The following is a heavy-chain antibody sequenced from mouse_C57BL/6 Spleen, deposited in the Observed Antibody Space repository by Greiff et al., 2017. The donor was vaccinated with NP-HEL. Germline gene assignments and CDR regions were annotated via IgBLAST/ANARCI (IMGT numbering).Heavy chain of an antibody. D-gene: IGHD1-1*01. CDR3: ARNAITTVVATRDWYFDV. V-gene: IGHV2-2*01. CDR2: IWSGGST. CDR1: GFSLTSSG. J-gene: IGHJ1*03. Sequence: VQLQESGPGLVQPSQSLSITCTVSGFSLTSSGVHWVRQSPGKGLEWLGVIWSGGSTDYNAAFISRLSISKDNSKSQVFFKMNSLQADDTAIYYCARNAITTVVATRDWYFDVWGTGTTVTVSS.